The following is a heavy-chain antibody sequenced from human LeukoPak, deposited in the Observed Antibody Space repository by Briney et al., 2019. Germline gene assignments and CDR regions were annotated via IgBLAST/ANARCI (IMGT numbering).Heavy chain of an antibody. CDR2: ISAYNGDT. V-gene: IGHV1-18*01. J-gene: IGHJ2*01. D-gene: IGHD3-9*01. CDR1: GYTFTNYG. CDR3: AADPHYDILTGYYVGWYFDL. Sequence: ASVKVSCKASGYTFTNYGISWVRQAPGQGLEWMGWISAYNGDTSYAQKLQGRVTMTTDTSTSTAYMELSSLRSEDTAVYYCAADPHYDILTGYYVGWYFDLWGRGTLVTVSS.